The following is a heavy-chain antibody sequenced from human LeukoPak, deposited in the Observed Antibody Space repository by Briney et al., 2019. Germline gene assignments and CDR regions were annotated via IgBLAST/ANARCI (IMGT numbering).Heavy chain of an antibody. CDR3: ARVHTMVRGLNWFDP. D-gene: IGHD3-10*01. CDR1: GGSISSYY. Sequence: PSETLSLTCTVSGGSISSYYWSWIRQPPGKGLEWIGYIYYSGSTNYNPSLKSRVTISVDTSKNQFSLKLSSVTAADTAVYYCARVHTMVRGLNWFDPWGQGTLVTVSS. V-gene: IGHV4-59*01. CDR2: IYYSGST. J-gene: IGHJ5*02.